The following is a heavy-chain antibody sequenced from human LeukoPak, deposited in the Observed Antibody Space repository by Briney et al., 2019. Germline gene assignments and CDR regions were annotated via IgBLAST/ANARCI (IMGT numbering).Heavy chain of an antibody. CDR3: ARDSQYCSSGSCSPGASDI. CDR1: GFTFSSYG. Sequence: PGGTLRLSCAASGFTFSSYGMSWVRQAPGKGLEWVSAISGSGGSTYYADSVKGRFTISRDNSKNTLYLQMNSLRVEDTAVYYCARDSQYCSSGSCSPGASDIWGQGTMVTVSS. D-gene: IGHD2-15*01. J-gene: IGHJ3*02. V-gene: IGHV3-23*01. CDR2: ISGSGGST.